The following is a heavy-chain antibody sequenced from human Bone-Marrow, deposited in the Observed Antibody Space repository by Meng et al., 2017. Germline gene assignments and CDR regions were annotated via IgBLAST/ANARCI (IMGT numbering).Heavy chain of an antibody. Sequence: ASVKVSCKASGYTFTGYYMHWVRQAPGQGLEWMGWINPNSGGTNYAQKFQGRVTMTRDTSISTAYMELSRLRSYDTAVYYCARDSGYSSSWYFGYWGQGTLVTVSS. V-gene: IGHV1-2*02. J-gene: IGHJ4*02. CDR3: ARDSGYSSSWYFGY. CDR2: INPNSGGT. D-gene: IGHD6-13*01. CDR1: GYTFTGYY.